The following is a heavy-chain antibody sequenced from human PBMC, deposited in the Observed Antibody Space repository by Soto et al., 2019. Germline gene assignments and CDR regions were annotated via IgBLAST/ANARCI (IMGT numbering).Heavy chain of an antibody. CDR3: ARERVATIAYGWGYGMDA. V-gene: IGHV3-48*01. CDR2: ISPSRSTI. Sequence: PGGPLSLSRAASGFTFSSYRMNWDRQAPGKGLEWVSYISPSRSTIYYADSVKGRFTISRDNAMNSLYLQMNSLRAEDTAVYYCARERVATIAYGWGYGMDAWGQGTTVTVSS. J-gene: IGHJ6*02. CDR1: GFTFSSYR. D-gene: IGHD5-12*01.